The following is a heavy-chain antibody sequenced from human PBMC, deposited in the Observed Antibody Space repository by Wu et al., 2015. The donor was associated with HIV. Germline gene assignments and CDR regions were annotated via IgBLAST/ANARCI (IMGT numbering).Heavy chain of an antibody. J-gene: IGHJ4*02. Sequence: QVQLVQSGAEVKKPGSSVRISCKASGNTFNAINRVRQAPGQGLEWMGGIIPLFGTRDYAQVFQGRVTITTDESTSTAYMTLTSLTSEDTAVYYCATPRSPGFSSAWPTYFDYWGQGTLVTVSS. D-gene: IGHD6-19*01. CDR2: IIPLFGTR. V-gene: IGHV1-69*05. CDR1: GNTFNA. CDR3: ATPRSPGFSSAWPTYFDY.